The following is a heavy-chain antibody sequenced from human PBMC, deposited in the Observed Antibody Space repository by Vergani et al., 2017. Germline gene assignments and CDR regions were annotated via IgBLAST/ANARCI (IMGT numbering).Heavy chain of an antibody. CDR3: VGAQGGDVPHDKRGYFFYGMDV. J-gene: IGHJ6*02. CDR1: GDSITNGGFS. CDR2: IFPSGNS. V-gene: IGHV4-30-2*01. D-gene: IGHD2-21*01. Sequence: QLQLQESGSGLVKPSQTLSLTCAVSGDSITNGGFSWNWIRQPPGKGPEWIGYIFPSGNSDYNPSLKNRVSMAVDTSKNQFSLNLTSVTAADTAMYYCVGAQGGDVPHDKRGYFFYGMDVWGQGTTVTVSS.